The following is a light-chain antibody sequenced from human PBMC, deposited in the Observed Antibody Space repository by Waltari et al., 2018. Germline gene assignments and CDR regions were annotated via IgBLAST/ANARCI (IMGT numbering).Light chain of an antibody. CDR1: SSDVGSYNY. V-gene: IGLV2-8*01. Sequence: QSALTQPPSASGSRGQSVTISCTGTSSDVGSYNYVSWYQPHPGKAPKLMIYEVTKRPSGGPDRFSGSKSGNTASLTVSGLQAEDEADYCCSSYAGSNNVIFGGGTRLTVL. CDR2: EVT. CDR3: SSYAGSNNVI. J-gene: IGLJ2*01.